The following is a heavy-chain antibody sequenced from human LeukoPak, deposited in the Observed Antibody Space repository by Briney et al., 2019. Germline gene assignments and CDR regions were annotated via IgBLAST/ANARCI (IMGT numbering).Heavy chain of an antibody. V-gene: IGHV1-46*01. J-gene: IGHJ5*02. CDR3: ARDNSVRDESWWFNP. D-gene: IGHD5-24*01. CDR2: ISPSGGST. Sequence: ASVKVSCKAFGYTFTSNYMHWVRQAPGQGPEWMGLISPSGGSTTYAQKFQGRVTLTRDMSTSTDYLELISLRSEDTAVYYCARDNSVRDESWWFNPWGQGTLVTVSS. CDR1: GYTFTSNY.